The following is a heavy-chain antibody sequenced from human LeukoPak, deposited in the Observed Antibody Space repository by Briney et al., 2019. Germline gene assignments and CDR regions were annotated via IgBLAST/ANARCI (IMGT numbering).Heavy chain of an antibody. J-gene: IGHJ2*01. CDR3: ARLRVVVVAATTYFDL. V-gene: IGHV4-39*01. D-gene: IGHD2-15*01. CDR2: IYYSGST. Sequence: SETLSLTCTVSGGSISSYYWGWIRQPPGKGLEWIGSIYYSGSTYYNPSLKSRVTISVDTSKNQFSLKLSSVTAADTAVYYCARLRVVVVAATTYFDLWGRGTLVTVSS. CDR1: GGSISSYY.